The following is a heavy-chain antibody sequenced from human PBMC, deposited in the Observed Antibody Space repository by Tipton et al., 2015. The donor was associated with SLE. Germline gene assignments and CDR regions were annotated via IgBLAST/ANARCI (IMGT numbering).Heavy chain of an antibody. CDR3: ARHEYSGYDGDFDL. Sequence: GLVKPSETLSLTCTLSGGSISSSSYYWGWIRQPPGKGLEWIGTIYYSGTTYYNPSLKSRVTISIDTSKNQFSLKLSYVTAADTAVYYCARHEYSGYDGDFDLWGRGTLVTVSS. V-gene: IGHV4-39*01. D-gene: IGHD5-12*01. CDR2: IYYSGTT. J-gene: IGHJ2*01. CDR1: GGSISSSSYY.